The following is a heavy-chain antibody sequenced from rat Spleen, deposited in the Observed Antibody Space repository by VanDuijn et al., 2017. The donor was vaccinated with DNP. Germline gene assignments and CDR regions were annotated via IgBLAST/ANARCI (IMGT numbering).Heavy chain of an antibody. D-gene: IGHD1-4*01. CDR3: ARWTRYFDY. CDR1: GYSITSNY. CDR2: ISYSGST. J-gene: IGHJ2*01. Sequence: EGQLQESGPGLVKPSQSLSLTCSVSGYSITSNYWGWIRKFPGNKMEYIGHISYSGSTNYNPLLKIRISISRDTSKNQFFLQLSSLTTEDTATYYCARWTRYFDYWGQGVIVTVSS. V-gene: IGHV3-1*01.